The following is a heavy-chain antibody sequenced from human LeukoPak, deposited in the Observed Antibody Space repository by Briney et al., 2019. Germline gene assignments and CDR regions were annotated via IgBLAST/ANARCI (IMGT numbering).Heavy chain of an antibody. J-gene: IGHJ4*02. CDR1: GGTFSSYA. CDR3: ASSDGGNPLIDY. CDR2: IIPIFGTA. Sequence: GASVKVSCKASGGTFSSYAISWVRQAPGQGLEWMGGIIPIFGTANYAQKFQGRVTITADKSTSTAYMELSSLRSEDTAVYYCASSDGGNPLIDYWGQGTLVTVSS. V-gene: IGHV1-69*06. D-gene: IGHD4-23*01.